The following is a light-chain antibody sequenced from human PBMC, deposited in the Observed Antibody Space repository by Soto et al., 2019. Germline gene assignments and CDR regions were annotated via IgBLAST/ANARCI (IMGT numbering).Light chain of an antibody. V-gene: IGKV3-20*01. CDR1: HSFSSSY. CDR2: GAS. Sequence: EIVLTQSPGTLSLSPGERATLSCRASHSFSSSYLAWYQQKPCQAPRLLIYGASSRATGIPDRFSGSGSGTDFTLTISRPEPEDFAVYYCQQYGSSPPITFGQGTRLEIK. CDR3: QQYGSSPPIT. J-gene: IGKJ5*01.